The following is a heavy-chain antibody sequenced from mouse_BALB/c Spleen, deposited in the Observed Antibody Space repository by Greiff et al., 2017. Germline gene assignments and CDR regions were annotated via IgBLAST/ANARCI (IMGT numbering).Heavy chain of an antibody. J-gene: IGHJ1*01. D-gene: IGHD3-3*01. CDR3: TREGESYGGYFDV. CDR2: ISSGGSYT. V-gene: IGHV5-6-4*01. CDR1: GFTFSSYT. Sequence: EVMLVESGGGLVKPGGSLKLSCAASGFTFSSYTMSWVRQTPEKRLEWVATISSGGSYTYYPDSVTGRFTISRDNAKNTLYLQMSSLKSEDTAMYYCTREGESYGGYFDVWGAGTTVTVSS.